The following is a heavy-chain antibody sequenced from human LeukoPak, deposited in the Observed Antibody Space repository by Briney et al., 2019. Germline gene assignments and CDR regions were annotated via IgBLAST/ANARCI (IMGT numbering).Heavy chain of an antibody. Sequence: GGSLRLSCAASGFTFDKAWMNWVRQAPGKGLEWVSSISSSSSYIYYADSVKGRFTISRDNAKNSLYLQMNSLRAEDTAVYYCARDRGYSYGYRYYYYYMDVWGKGTTVTVSS. CDR1: GFTFDKAW. CDR2: ISSSSSYI. D-gene: IGHD5-18*01. CDR3: ARDRGYSYGYRYYYYYMDV. V-gene: IGHV3-21*01. J-gene: IGHJ6*03.